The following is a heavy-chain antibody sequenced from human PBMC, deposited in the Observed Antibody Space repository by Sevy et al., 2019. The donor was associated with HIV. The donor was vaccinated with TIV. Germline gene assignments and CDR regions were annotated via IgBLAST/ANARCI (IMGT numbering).Heavy chain of an antibody. CDR3: AKHKAYCGGDCYPPLYYFDY. CDR2: ISGSGYRT. CDR1: GFTFSDYG. V-gene: IGHV3-23*01. D-gene: IGHD2-21*02. J-gene: IGHJ4*02. Sequence: GGSLRLSCAASGFTFSDYGMSWVRQAPGKGLEWVSAISGSGYRTYYTDSVKGRFTISRDKSKNTLYLQINSLRAGDTAVYYCAKHKAYCGGDCYPPLYYFDYWGQGTLVTVSS.